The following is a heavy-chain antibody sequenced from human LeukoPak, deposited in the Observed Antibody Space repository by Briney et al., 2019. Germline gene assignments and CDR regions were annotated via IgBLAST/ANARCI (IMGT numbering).Heavy chain of an antibody. CDR1: GYTFTSYG. CDR2: ISAYNGNT. CDR3: ARSPQQLGPFDI. V-gene: IGHV1-18*01. Sequence: ASVKVSCKASGYTFTSYGISWVRQAPGQGLEGMGWISAYNGNTNYAQKLQGRVTMTTDTSTSTAYMELRSLRSDDTAVYYCARSPQQLGPFDIWGQGTMVTVSS. J-gene: IGHJ3*02. D-gene: IGHD6-13*01.